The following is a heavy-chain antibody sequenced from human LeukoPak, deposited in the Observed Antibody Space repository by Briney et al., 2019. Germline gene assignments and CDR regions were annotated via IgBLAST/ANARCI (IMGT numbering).Heavy chain of an antibody. V-gene: IGHV3-11*01. J-gene: IGHJ3*02. D-gene: IGHD2-15*01. CDR1: GFTFSDYY. CDR2: ISSSGSTI. CDR3: ARGVGIVVVVAATGDAFDI. Sequence: GGSLRLSCAASGFTFSDYYMSWIRQAPGKGLEWVSYISSSGSTIYYADSVKGRFTISRDNAKNSLYLQMNSLRAEDTAVYYCARGVGIVVVVAATGDAFDIWGQGTMVTASS.